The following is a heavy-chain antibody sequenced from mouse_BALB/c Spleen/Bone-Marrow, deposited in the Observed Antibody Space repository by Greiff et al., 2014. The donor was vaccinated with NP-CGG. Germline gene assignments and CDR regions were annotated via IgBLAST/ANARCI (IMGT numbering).Heavy chain of an antibody. Sequence: EVQLQQSGPDLVRPSQSLSLTCTVTGYSITSGYSWHWIRQFPGNKLEWMGYIHYSGSTNYNPSLKSRISITRDTSKNKFFLQLNSVTTEDTATYYCARDQGHYAMDYWGQGTSVTASS. V-gene: IGHV3-1*02. CDR3: ARDQGHYAMDY. CDR2: IHYSGST. CDR1: GYSITSGYS. J-gene: IGHJ4*01.